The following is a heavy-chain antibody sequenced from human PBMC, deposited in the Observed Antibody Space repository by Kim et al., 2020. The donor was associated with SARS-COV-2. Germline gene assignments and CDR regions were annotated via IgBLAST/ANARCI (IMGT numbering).Heavy chain of an antibody. J-gene: IGHJ3*02. CDR3: ARRRDYYDSSVRAFDI. D-gene: IGHD3-22*01. CDR1: GGSFSGYY. Sequence: SETLSLTCAVYGGSFSGYYWSWIRQPPGKGLEWIGEINHSGSTNYNPSLKSRVTISVDTSKNQFSLKLSSVTAADTAVYYCARRRDYYDSSVRAFDIWGQGTMVTVSS. CDR2: INHSGST. V-gene: IGHV4-34*01.